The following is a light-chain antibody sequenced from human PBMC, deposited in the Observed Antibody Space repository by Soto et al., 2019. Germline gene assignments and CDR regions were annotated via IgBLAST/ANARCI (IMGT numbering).Light chain of an antibody. Sequence: DIRVTQSPPTLSASVGDRVTITCRASQSISSYLNWYQQKPGKAPKLLIYKASTLKSGVPSRFSGSGSGTEFPLTISSLQPDDFATYYCQHYNSYSEAFGQGTKVDI. V-gene: IGKV1-5*03. CDR1: QSISSY. CDR2: KAS. CDR3: QHYNSYSEA. J-gene: IGKJ1*01.